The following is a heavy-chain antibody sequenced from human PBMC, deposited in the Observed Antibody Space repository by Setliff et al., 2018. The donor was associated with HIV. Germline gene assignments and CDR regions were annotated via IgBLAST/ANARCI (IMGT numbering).Heavy chain of an antibody. Sequence: SVQVSCKASGGTFSSYAISWVRQASGQGLEWMGGIIPIFGTANYAQKFQGRVTITADESTSTAYMELSSLRSEDTAVYYCAPIDPFPHDYSNSSFDYWGQGTLVTVSS. V-gene: IGHV1-69*13. D-gene: IGHD4-4*01. CDR2: IIPIFGTA. J-gene: IGHJ4*02. CDR3: APIDPFPHDYSNSSFDY. CDR1: GGTFSSYA.